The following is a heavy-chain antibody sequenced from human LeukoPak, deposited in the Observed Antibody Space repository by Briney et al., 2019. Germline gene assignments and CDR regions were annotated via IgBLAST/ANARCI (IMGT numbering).Heavy chain of an antibody. J-gene: IGHJ4*02. Sequence: GGSLRLSCAASGFTFSSYGMHWVRQAPGKGLEWVAFIRYDGSNKYYADSVKGRFTISRDNSRNTLYLQMNSLRAEDTAVYYCAKDRSTIFGELYYFDYWGQGTLVTVSS. V-gene: IGHV3-30*02. CDR3: AKDRSTIFGELYYFDY. CDR1: GFTFSSYG. D-gene: IGHD3-3*01. CDR2: IRYDGSNK.